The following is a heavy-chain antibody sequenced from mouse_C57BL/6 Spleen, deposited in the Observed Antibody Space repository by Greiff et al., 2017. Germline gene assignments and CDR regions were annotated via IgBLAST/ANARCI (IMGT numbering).Heavy chain of an antibody. CDR1: GYTFTSYW. D-gene: IGHD2-4*01. J-gene: IGHJ2*01. V-gene: IGHV1-52*01. CDR2: IDPSDSET. Sequence: QVQLQQPGAELVRPGSSVKLSCKASGYTFTSYWMHWVKQRPIQGLEWIGNIDPSDSETHYNQKFKDKATLTVDKSSSTAYMQLSSLTSEDSAVYYCARWGLRQGGDYFDYWGQGTPLTVSS. CDR3: ARWGLRQGGDYFDY.